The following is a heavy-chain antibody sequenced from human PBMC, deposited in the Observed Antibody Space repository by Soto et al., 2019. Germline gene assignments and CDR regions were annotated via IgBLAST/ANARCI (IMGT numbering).Heavy chain of an antibody. CDR2: ISSSSSTI. J-gene: IGHJ6*02. V-gene: IGHV3-48*02. CDR1: GFTFSSYS. CDR3: ARDLDPLAYCGGDCYSTYYYYGMDV. D-gene: IGHD2-21*02. Sequence: LRLSCAASGFTFSSYSMNWVRQAPGKGLEWVSYISSSSSTIYYADSVKGRFTISRDNAKNSLYLQMNSLRDEDTAVYYCARDLDPLAYCGGDCYSTYYYYGMDVWGQGTTVTVSS.